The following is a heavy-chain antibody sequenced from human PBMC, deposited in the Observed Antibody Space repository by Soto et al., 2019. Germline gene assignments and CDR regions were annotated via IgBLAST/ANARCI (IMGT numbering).Heavy chain of an antibody. Sequence: GGSLRLSCAASGFTFSSYGMHWVRQAPGKGLEWVAVIWYDGSNKYYADSVKGRFTISRDNSKNTLYLQMNSLRAEDTAVYYCARDPRRYCSGGSCYYFDYWGQGTLVTVSS. CDR3: ARDPRRYCSGGSCYYFDY. V-gene: IGHV3-33*01. CDR2: IWYDGSNK. J-gene: IGHJ4*02. CDR1: GFTFSSYG. D-gene: IGHD2-15*01.